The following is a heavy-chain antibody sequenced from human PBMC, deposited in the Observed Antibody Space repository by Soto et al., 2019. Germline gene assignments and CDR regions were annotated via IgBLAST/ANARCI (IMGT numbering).Heavy chain of an antibody. CDR1: GGSFSGYY. D-gene: IGHD6-6*01. CDR3: ASSGIAARPALLDY. J-gene: IGHJ4*02. V-gene: IGHV4-34*01. CDR2: INHSGST. Sequence: SETLSLTCAVYGGSFSGYYWSWIRQPPGKGLEWIGEINHSGSTNYNPSLKSRVTISVDTSKNQFSLKLSSVTAADTAVYYCASSGIAARPALLDYWGQGTLVTAPQ.